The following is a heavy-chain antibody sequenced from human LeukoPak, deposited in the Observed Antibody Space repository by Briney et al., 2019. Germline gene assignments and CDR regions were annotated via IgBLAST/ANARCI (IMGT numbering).Heavy chain of an antibody. D-gene: IGHD3-9*01. CDR2: TYYRSKWYN. CDR1: GDSVSSNSAA. J-gene: IGHJ5*02. V-gene: IGHV6-1*01. Sequence: SQTLSLTCAISGDSVSSNSAAWNWIRQSPSRGLEWLGRTYYRSKWYNDYAVSVKSRITINPDTSKNQFSLQLNSVTPEDTAVYYCGREGRDVLRYFDWLFSRWFDPWGQGTLVTVSS. CDR3: GREGRDVLRYFDWLFSRWFDP.